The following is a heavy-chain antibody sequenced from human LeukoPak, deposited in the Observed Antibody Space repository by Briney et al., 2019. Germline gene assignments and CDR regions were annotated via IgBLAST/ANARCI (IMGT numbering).Heavy chain of an antibody. J-gene: IGHJ6*03. CDR1: GFTIRSFA. CDR3: ARDSVVEGDDYYYYMDV. V-gene: IGHV3-30*02. D-gene: IGHD2-15*01. CDR2: VGLDENDR. Sequence: GGSLRLSCAVSGFTIRSFAMHWVRQAPGRGLEWVAFVGLDENDRQYADSVKGRFTISRDNAKNSLYLQMNSLRAEDTAVYYCARDSVVEGDDYYYYMDVWGKGTTVAVSS.